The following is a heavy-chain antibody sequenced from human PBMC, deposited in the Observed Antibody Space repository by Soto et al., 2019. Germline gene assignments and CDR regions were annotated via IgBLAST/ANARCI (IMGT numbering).Heavy chain of an antibody. D-gene: IGHD6-6*01. CDR2: IWYDGSNK. CDR3: ARLSEVGSSLYYFDF. Sequence: GGSLRLSCAASGFTFSSYGMHWVRQAPGKGLEWVAVIWYDGSNKYYADSVKGRFTISRDNSKNTLYLQMNSLRAEDTAVYYCARLSEVGSSLYYFDFWGQGTLVTVS. CDR1: GFTFSSYG. J-gene: IGHJ4*02. V-gene: IGHV3-33*01.